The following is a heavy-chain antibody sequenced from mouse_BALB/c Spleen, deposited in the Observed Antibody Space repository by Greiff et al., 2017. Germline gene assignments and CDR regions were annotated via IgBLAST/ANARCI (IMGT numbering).Heavy chain of an antibody. CDR1: GFNINDTY. J-gene: IGHJ3*01. D-gene: IGHD4-1*01. Sequence: EVKLQESGAELVKPGASVKLSCTASGFNINDTYMHWVKQRPEQVLEWIGRIEPANGNTKYDPKFQGKATITADTSSNTAYLQLSSLTSEDTAVYYCARQLGREWFAYWGQGTLVTVSA. V-gene: IGHV14-3*02. CDR2: IEPANGNT. CDR3: ARQLGREWFAY.